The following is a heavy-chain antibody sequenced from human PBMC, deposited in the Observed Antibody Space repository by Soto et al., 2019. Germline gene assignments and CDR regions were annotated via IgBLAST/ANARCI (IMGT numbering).Heavy chain of an antibody. D-gene: IGHD5-18*01. Sequence: EVQLVESGGGLVQPGGSLRLSCAASGFTFSDHYMDWVRQAPGKGLEWVGRTRNKANSYTTEYAASVKGRFTISRDDSKASLYLQMNSLKAEDTVVYYCARGEDTAMAYWGQGTTVTVSS. CDR1: GFTFSDHY. CDR3: ARGEDTAMAY. J-gene: IGHJ6*02. CDR2: TRNKANSYTT. V-gene: IGHV3-72*01.